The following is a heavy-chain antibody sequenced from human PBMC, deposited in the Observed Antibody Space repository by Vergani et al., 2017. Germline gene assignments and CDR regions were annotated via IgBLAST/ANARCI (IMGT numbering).Heavy chain of an antibody. CDR1: GFPFSDYA. CDR2: ISGGGDNT. CDR3: AKAGCTGTTCYSNF. J-gene: IGHJ4*02. D-gene: IGHD2-2*01. Sequence: QLLESGGGLVQPGGSLRLSCAASGFPFSDYAMSWVRRAPGKGLEWVSIISGGGDNTFYADSVQGRFSVSRDNPKNTLYLQMNSLRAEDAALYYCAKAGCTGTTCYSNFWGPGTLVTVSS. V-gene: IGHV3-23*01.